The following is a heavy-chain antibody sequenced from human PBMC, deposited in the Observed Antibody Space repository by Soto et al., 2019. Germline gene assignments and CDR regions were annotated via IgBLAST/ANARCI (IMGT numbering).Heavy chain of an antibody. CDR1: GGSFNSFS. CDR2: INPMSGRP. V-gene: IGHV1-69*06. J-gene: IGHJ5*02. Sequence: QVQLVQSGAEVKTPGSSVKVSCKASGGSFNSFSIDWVRQAPGQGLEWMGGINPMSGRPNYAQRFQGRVTFSADKSTNAVYMEVNRLTYEDTAVYYGTRRGRESANWFDPWGQGTLVTVSS. CDR3: TRRGRESANWFDP.